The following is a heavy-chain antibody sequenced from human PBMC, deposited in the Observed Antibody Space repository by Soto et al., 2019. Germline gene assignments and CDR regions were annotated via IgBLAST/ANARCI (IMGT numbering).Heavy chain of an antibody. D-gene: IGHD3-9*01. CDR2: IYYSGST. CDR3: ARDLLSGMDV. Sequence: SETLSLTCTVSGGSISSGGYYWSWIRQHPGKGLEWIGYIYYSGSTYYNPSLKSRVTISVGTSKNQFSLKLSSVTAADTAVYYCARDLLSGMDVWGQGTTVTVSS. V-gene: IGHV4-31*03. CDR1: GGSISSGGYY. J-gene: IGHJ6*02.